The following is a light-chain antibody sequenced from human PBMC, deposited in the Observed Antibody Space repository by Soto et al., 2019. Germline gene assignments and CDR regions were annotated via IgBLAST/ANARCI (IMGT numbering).Light chain of an antibody. CDR2: GAS. CDR3: QQRLMT. J-gene: IGKJ1*01. CDR1: QSVSSSY. V-gene: IGKV3-20*01. Sequence: EIVLTQSPGTLSLSPGERATLSCRASQSVSSSYLAWYQQKPGLAPRLLIYGASSRATGIPARFSGSGSGTDFTLTISSLEPEDFAVYYCQQRLMTFSQGTKVDI.